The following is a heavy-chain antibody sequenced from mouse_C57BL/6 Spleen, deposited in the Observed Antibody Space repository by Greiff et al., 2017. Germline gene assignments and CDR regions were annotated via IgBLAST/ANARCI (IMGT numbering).Heavy chain of an antibody. V-gene: IGHV1-82*01. CDR3: ARFHYYGSSYRAMDY. Sequence: QVQLKESGPELVKPGASVKISCKASGYAFSSSWMNWVKQRPGKGLEWIGRIYPGDGDTNYNGKFKGKATLTADKSSSTAYMQLSSLTSEDSAVYFCARFHYYGSSYRAMDYWGQGTSVTVSS. J-gene: IGHJ4*01. D-gene: IGHD1-1*01. CDR2: IYPGDGDT. CDR1: GYAFSSSW.